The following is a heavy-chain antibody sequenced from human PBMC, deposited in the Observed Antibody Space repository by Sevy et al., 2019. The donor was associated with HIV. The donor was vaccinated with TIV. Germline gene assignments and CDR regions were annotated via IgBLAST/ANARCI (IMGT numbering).Heavy chain of an antibody. CDR1: GFTFSDYY. J-gene: IGHJ5*02. CDR2: IDRSGSTI. D-gene: IGHD3-22*01. CDR3: ARENTMIEEPGWFDP. Sequence: GGSLRLSCAASGFTFSDYYMSWIRQAPDKGLEWVSYIDRSGSTIHYADSVKGRFTISRDNAKKSVYLQINSLRAEDTAVYYCARENTMIEEPGWFDPWGQGTLVTVSS. V-gene: IGHV3-11*01.